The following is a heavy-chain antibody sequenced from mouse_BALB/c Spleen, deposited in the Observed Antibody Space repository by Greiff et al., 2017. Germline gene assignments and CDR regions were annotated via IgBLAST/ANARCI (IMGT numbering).Heavy chain of an antibody. CDR2: INPSTGYT. V-gene: IGHV1-7*01. D-gene: IGHD2-4*01. Sequence: SGAELAKPGASVKMSCKASGYTFTSYWMHWVKQRPGQGLEWIGYINPSTGYTEYNQKFKDKATLTADKSSSTAYMQLSSLTSEDSAVYYCARGATMITHFAYWGQGTLVTVSA. CDR3: ARGATMITHFAY. J-gene: IGHJ3*01. CDR1: GYTFTSYW.